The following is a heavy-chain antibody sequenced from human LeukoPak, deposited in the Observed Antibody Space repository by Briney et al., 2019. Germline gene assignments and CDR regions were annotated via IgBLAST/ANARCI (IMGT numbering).Heavy chain of an antibody. D-gene: IGHD5-12*01. CDR2: IIPIFGTA. Sequence: ASVTVSCKASGGTFSSYAISWVRQAPGQGLEWMGGIIPIFGTANYAQKFQGRVTITADESTSTAYMGLSSLRSEDTAVYYCARENVVAAYYYYYGMDVWGQGTTVTVSS. V-gene: IGHV1-69*13. J-gene: IGHJ6*02. CDR3: ARENVVAAYYYYYGMDV. CDR1: GGTFSSYA.